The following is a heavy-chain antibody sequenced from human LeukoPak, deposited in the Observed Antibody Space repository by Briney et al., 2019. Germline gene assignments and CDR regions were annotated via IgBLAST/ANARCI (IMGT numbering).Heavy chain of an antibody. CDR3: ARKVGATRGVDY. V-gene: IGHV5-51*01. Sequence: KSGASLQISCKGSGYIFTSYWIGGVRQLPGKGLEWMGIIYPGDSDTRYSPSFQGQVTISADKSISTAYLQWSGLKASDTAMYYCARKVGATRGVDYWGQGTLVTVSS. J-gene: IGHJ4*02. CDR1: GYIFTSYW. CDR2: IYPGDSDT. D-gene: IGHD1-26*01.